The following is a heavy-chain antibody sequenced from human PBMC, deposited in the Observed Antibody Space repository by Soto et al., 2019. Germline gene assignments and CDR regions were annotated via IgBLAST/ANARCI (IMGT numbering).Heavy chain of an antibody. V-gene: IGHV5-51*01. Sequence: PGESLKISCKGSGYSFTNYWIACVRQMPGKGLEYMGIIYPSDSDTRYSPSFQGQVTISADKSISTAYLQWSSLKASDTAIYYCARHGFYGDYSSNYFDPWGQGTLVTVSS. CDR1: GYSFTNYW. J-gene: IGHJ5*02. D-gene: IGHD4-17*01. CDR3: ARHGFYGDYSSNYFDP. CDR2: IYPSDSDT.